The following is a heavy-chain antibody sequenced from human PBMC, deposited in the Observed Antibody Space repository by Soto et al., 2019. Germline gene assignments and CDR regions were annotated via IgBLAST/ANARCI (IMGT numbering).Heavy chain of an antibody. CDR2: IYHTGST. V-gene: IGHV4-39*01. J-gene: IGHJ6*02. Sequence: SETLSLTCTVSGVSISSGNYYWGWVRQSPGKGLEWIGSIYHTGSTYDNPSLNSRVTISVDTSKNQFSLNLRSVTAADTAVYYCVHDYNRGMYFWGQGTTVTVSS. CDR1: GVSISSGNYY. CDR3: VHDYNRGMYF. D-gene: IGHD3-22*01.